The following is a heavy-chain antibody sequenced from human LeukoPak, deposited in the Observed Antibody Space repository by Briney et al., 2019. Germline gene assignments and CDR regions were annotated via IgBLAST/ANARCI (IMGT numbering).Heavy chain of an antibody. V-gene: IGHV1-69*04. CDR1: GGTFSSYA. CDR2: IIPILGIA. CDR3: ARRGGSLGAIGHDAFEI. D-gene: IGHD3-16*01. Sequence: PGASVKVSCKASGGTFSSYAISWVRQAPGQGLEWMGRIIPILGIANYAQKFQGRVTITADKSTSTAYMELSSLRSEDTAVYYCARRGGSLGAIGHDAFEIWGQGTMVTVS. J-gene: IGHJ3*02.